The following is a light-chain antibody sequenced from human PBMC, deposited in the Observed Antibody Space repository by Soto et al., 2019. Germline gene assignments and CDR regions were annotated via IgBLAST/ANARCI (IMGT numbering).Light chain of an antibody. CDR3: SLYTSRSLYV. J-gene: IGLJ1*01. Sequence: QSALTQPASVSGSPGQSIAISCTGTSSDVGGYNYVSWFQQHPGKAPKLMIYDVSNRPSGVSDRFSGSKSGNTASLTISGLQAEDEADYYCSLYTSRSLYVFGTGTKLTVL. CDR1: SSDVGGYNY. V-gene: IGLV2-14*01. CDR2: DVS.